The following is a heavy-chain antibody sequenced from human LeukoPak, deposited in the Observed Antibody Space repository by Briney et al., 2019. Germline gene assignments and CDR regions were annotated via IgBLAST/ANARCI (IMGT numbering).Heavy chain of an antibody. CDR2: IYYSGST. D-gene: IGHD5-18*01. J-gene: IGHJ6*02. CDR1: GGSISSYY. CDR3: ARVTGYSYADYYYYYGMDA. V-gene: IGHV4-59*01. Sequence: SETLSLTCTVSGGSISSYYWSWIRQPPGKGLEWIGYIYYSGSTTYNPSLKSRVTISVDTSKNQFSLKLSSVTAADTAVYYCARVTGYSYADYYYYYGMDAWGQGTTVTVSS.